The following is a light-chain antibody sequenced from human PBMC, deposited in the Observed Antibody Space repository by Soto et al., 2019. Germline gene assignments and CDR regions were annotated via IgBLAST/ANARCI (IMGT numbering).Light chain of an antibody. Sequence: EIVLTQSPGTLSLSPGEKATLSCRASQCVSGSYLAWYQQKPGEAPRLLIYGASSRATAIPDRFSGSGSGTDFTLTISRLEPEDFAVFYCQQYGSSPLTFGGGTRVEIK. CDR2: GAS. CDR3: QQYGSSPLT. V-gene: IGKV3-20*01. J-gene: IGKJ4*01. CDR1: QCVSGSY.